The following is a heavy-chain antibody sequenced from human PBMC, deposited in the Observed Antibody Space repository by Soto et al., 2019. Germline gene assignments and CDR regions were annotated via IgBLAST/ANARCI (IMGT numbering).Heavy chain of an antibody. CDR1: GGSISSSSNH. V-gene: IGHV4-39*01. CDR3: ARVGRESSTVYGMDV. CDR2: IYYSENT. J-gene: IGHJ6*02. Sequence: KPSETLSLTCTVSGGSISSSSNHWGWIRQPPGKGLEWIGNIYYSENTYYNPSLKSRVTISVDTSKNQFSLRLTSVTAADTAVYYCARVGRESSTVYGMDVWGQGTTVTVSS. D-gene: IGHD2-2*01.